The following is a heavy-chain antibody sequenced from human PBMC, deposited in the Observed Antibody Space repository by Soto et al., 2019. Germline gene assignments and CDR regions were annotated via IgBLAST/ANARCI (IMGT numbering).Heavy chain of an antibody. J-gene: IGHJ3*02. V-gene: IGHV5-51*01. D-gene: IGHD1-26*01. CDR2: IYPGDSDT. Sequence: GESLKISCKCSGYSFTSYWIGWVRQMPGKGLEWMGIIYPGDSDTRYSPSFQGQVTISADKSIGTAYLQWSSLKASDTAMYYCARQDNSGSYYYAHDAFDIWGQGTMVTVSS. CDR3: ARQDNSGSYYYAHDAFDI. CDR1: GYSFTSYW.